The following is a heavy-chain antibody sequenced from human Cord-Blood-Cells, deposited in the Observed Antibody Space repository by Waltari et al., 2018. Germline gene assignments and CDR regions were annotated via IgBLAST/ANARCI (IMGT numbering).Heavy chain of an antibody. D-gene: IGHD2-2*01. J-gene: IGHJ1*01. Sequence: QVQLVQSGAEVKKPGSSVKVSCKASGGTFSSYAISSVRQAPGQGLEWMGGIIPIFSTANYAQKFQGRVTITADESTSTAYMELSSLRSEDTAVYYCARNSGLNCSSTSCYGHFQHWGQGTLVTVSS. V-gene: IGHV1-69*01. CDR3: ARNSGLNCSSTSCYGHFQH. CDR2: IIPIFSTA. CDR1: GGTFSSYA.